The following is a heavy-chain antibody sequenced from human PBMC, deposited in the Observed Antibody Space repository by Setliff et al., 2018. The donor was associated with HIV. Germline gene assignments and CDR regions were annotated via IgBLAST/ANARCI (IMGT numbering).Heavy chain of an antibody. D-gene: IGHD3-16*01. CDR2: IYHSEST. J-gene: IGHJ3*02. V-gene: IGHV4-38-2*02. CDR3: ARRTIWGDAFDI. Sequence: SETLSLTCTVSGYSLSSGFYWGWIRQPPGKGLEWIANIYHSESTYNTPSLKSRVTISLDTSKNQFSLRLSSVTAADTAIYYCARRTIWGDAFDIWGQGTMVTVSS. CDR1: GYSLSSGFY.